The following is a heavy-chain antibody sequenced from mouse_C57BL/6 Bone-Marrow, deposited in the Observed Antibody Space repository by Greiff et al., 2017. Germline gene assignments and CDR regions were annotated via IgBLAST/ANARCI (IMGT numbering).Heavy chain of an antibody. CDR1: GFNIKDDY. CDR3: SSFDGNYFDF. V-gene: IGHV14-4*01. J-gene: IGHJ2*01. D-gene: IGHD2-3*01. Sequence: EVQLQQSGAELVRPGASVKLSCTASGFNIKDDYIHWVKQRPEQGLEWIGWIDPEIGDTESASKFQSKATITSDTSSNTAYLQLSSLTSEDTAVYYCSSFDGNYFDFWGQGTPLTVAS. CDR2: IDPEIGDT.